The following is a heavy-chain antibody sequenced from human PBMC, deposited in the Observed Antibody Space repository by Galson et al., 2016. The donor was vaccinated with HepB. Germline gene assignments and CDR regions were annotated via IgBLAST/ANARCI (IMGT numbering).Heavy chain of an antibody. CDR3: AKDPGYGSGSSSSYGMDV. CDR1: GFIFSDYG. D-gene: IGHD3-10*01. V-gene: IGHV3-30*18. J-gene: IGHJ6*02. Sequence: SLRLSCAASGFIFSDYGMHWVRQAPGKGLEWVALISDDEDNKYYGDSVKGRFTIPRDNSKNTMYLQMNSLRAEDKAVYYCAKDPGYGSGSSSSYGMDVWGQGTTVTVSS. CDR2: ISDDEDNK.